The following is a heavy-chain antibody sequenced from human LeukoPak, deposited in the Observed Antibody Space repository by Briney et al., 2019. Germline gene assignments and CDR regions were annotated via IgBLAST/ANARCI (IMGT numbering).Heavy chain of an antibody. V-gene: IGHV4-31*03. D-gene: IGHD6-13*01. J-gene: IGHJ5*02. CDR1: GGSISSGGYY. Sequence: PSETLSLTCTVSGGSISSGGYYWSWIRQHPGKGLEWIGYIYYSGSTYYNPSLKSRVTISVDTSKNQFSLKLSSVTAADTAVYYCARGATAAAVSWFDPWGQGTLVTVSS. CDR3: ARGATAAAVSWFDP. CDR2: IYYSGST.